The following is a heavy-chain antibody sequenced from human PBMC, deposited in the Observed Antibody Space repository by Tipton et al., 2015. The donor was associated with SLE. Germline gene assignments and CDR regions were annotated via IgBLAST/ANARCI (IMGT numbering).Heavy chain of an antibody. CDR2: IYYSGST. V-gene: IGHV4-39*07. D-gene: IGHD2/OR15-2a*01. Sequence: TLSLTCTVSGGSISSSSYYWGWIRQPPGKGLEWIGSIYYSGSTYYNPSLKSRVTISVDTSKNQFSLKLTSVTAADTAVYYCANIEYVFFNGDFWGQGKPVTVSS. CDR1: GGSISSSSYY. CDR3: ANIEYVFFNGDF. J-gene: IGHJ4*02.